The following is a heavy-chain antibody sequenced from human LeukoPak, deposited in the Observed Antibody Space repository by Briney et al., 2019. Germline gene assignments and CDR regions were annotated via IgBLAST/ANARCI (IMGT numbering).Heavy chain of an antibody. V-gene: IGHV3-33*06. CDR1: GFNFRDYV. Sequence: GGSLRLSCEASGFNFRDYVFHWVRQAPGKGLEWVGMICSKENLKYYVRSLRERFSISRDNSENRVFLQMDSLRADDTALYYCAKSHSTGWLLCPMGYWGPGTLVIVSS. J-gene: IGHJ4*02. CDR3: AKSHSTGWLLCPMGY. CDR2: ICSKENLK. D-gene: IGHD2-2*01.